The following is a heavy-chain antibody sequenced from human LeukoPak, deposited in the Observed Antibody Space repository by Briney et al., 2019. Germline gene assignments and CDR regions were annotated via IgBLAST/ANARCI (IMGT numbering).Heavy chain of an antibody. D-gene: IGHD6-19*01. Sequence: GGSLRLSCAASGFTFSSYSMNWVRQAPGKGLEWVSYISSSSSTIYYADSVKGRFTISRDNAKNSLYLQMNSLRAEDTAVYYCARDRDSSGWTSLDYWGQGTLVTVSS. CDR2: ISSSSSTI. V-gene: IGHV3-48*04. J-gene: IGHJ4*02. CDR3: ARDRDSSGWTSLDY. CDR1: GFTFSSYS.